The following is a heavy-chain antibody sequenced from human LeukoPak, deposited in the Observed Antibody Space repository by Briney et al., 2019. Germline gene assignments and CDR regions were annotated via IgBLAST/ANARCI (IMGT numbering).Heavy chain of an antibody. V-gene: IGHV3-9*01. Sequence: GRSLRLSCAASGFTFDDYAMHWVRQAPGKGLEWVSGISWSSGSIGYADSVKGRFTISRDNAKNSLYLQMNSLRAEDTALYYCAKDKAYSNYRGGGIDYWGQGTLVTVSS. CDR2: ISWSSGSI. CDR3: AKDKAYSNYRGGGIDY. J-gene: IGHJ4*02. D-gene: IGHD4-11*01. CDR1: GFTFDDYA.